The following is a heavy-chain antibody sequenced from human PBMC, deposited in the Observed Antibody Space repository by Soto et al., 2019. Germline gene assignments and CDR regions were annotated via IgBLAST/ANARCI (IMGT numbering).Heavy chain of an antibody. CDR2: ISSSSSYI. D-gene: IGHD5-12*01. J-gene: IGHJ4*02. CDR3: ARDPASYSGYDNLFDY. Sequence: GGSLRLSCAASGFTFSSYSMNWVRQAPGKGLEWVSSISSSSSYIYYADSVKGRFTISRDNAKNSLYLQMNSLRAEDTAVYYCARDPASYSGYDNLFDYWGQGTLVTVSS. CDR1: GFTFSSYS. V-gene: IGHV3-21*01.